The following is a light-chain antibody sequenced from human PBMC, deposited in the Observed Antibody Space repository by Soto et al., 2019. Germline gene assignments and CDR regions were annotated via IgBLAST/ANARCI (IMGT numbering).Light chain of an antibody. CDR2: DDA. CDR3: QVYDGTIDHNYPKDV. CDR1: NIGRRS. J-gene: IGLJ1*01. Sequence: SCELTQPPSVSVAPGQTARITWGGNNIGRRSVHWYQQKPGQAPVLVVYDDADRPSGNPERFSGSNTGNTATLTISRVEGGHQADYYCQVYDGTIDHNYPKDVFGTGTKGTV. V-gene: IGLV3-21*02.